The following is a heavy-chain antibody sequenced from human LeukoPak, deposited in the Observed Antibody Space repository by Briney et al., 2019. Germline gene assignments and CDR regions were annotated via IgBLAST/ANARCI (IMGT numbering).Heavy chain of an antibody. Sequence: SETLSLTFTVSGGSISSHYWSWIRQPPGKGLEWIGYIFYSGNTNYNPSLKSRVTISVDTSKNQFSLKLSSVTAADTAVYFCARDRGTLTAIDAFDIWGRGTVVTVSS. J-gene: IGHJ3*02. CDR2: IFYSGNT. CDR3: ARDRGTLTAIDAFDI. CDR1: GGSISSHY. V-gene: IGHV4-59*11. D-gene: IGHD1-14*01.